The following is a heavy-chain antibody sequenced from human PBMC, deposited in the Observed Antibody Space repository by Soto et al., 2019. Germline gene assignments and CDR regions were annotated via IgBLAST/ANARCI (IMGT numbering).Heavy chain of an antibody. Sequence: QLQLQESGPGLVKPSETLSLTCTVSGGSISSSSYYWGWIRQPPGKGLEWIGSIYYSGSTYYNPSLKSRVTISVDTSKNQFSLKLSSVTAADTAVYYCAGLRIAARRGGFDYWGQGTLVTVSS. J-gene: IGHJ4*02. V-gene: IGHV4-39*01. CDR3: AGLRIAARRGGFDY. CDR2: IYYSGST. D-gene: IGHD6-6*01. CDR1: GGSISSSSYY.